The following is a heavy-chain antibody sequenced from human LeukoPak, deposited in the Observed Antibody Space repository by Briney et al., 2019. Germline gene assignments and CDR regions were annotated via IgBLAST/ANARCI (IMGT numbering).Heavy chain of an antibody. CDR3: ARDRSLGIIDY. V-gene: IGHV4-59*01. D-gene: IGHD3-16*01. CDR1: GDSISSYY. J-gene: IGHJ4*02. CDR2: IYYSGTT. Sequence: PSETLSLTCIVSGDSISSYYWSWIRQPPGKGLEWIGCIYYSGTTKYNPSLKSRVTISVDASKNHFSLNLTSVTAADTAVYYCARDRSLGIIDYWGQGTLSPSPQ.